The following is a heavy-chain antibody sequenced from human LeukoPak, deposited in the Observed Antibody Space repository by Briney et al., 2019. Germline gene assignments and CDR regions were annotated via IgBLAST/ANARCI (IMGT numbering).Heavy chain of an antibody. CDR3: ARGRSGKEY. V-gene: IGHV1-46*01. CDR2: INPSGGST. J-gene: IGHJ4*02. Sequence: ASVKVSCKASGYTFTSYYMHWVRQAPGQGLEWMGIINPSGGSTSYAQKFQGRVTMTRDTSISTAYMELSRLRSDDTAVYYCARGRSGKEYWGQGTLVTVSS. CDR1: GYTFTSYY. D-gene: IGHD3-3*01.